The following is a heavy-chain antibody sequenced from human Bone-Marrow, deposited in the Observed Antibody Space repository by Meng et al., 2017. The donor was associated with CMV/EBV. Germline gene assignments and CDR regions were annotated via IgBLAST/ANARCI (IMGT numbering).Heavy chain of an antibody. CDR1: GFSFSAYW. J-gene: IGHJ3*02. CDR2: INIDGSST. D-gene: IGHD3-9*01. Sequence: GGSLRLSCAASGFSFSAYWMHWVRQAPGKGPVWVSRINIDGSSTTYADSVKGRFTISRDNAKKALYLQLNSLRAEGTAVYFCTGGSDWDTFDIWGQGAMVTVSS. V-gene: IGHV3-74*03. CDR3: TGGSDWDTFDI.